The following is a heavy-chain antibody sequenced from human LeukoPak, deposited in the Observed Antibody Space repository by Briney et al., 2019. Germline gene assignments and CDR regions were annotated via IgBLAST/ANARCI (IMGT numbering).Heavy chain of an antibody. Sequence: SETLSLTCAVYGGSFSGYYWSWIRQPPGKGVEWIGEINHSGSTSYNPSLKSRVTISVDTSKNQFSLKLSSVTAADTAVYYCARNMVAQYYYDSSGYFYYFDYWGQGTLVTVSS. V-gene: IGHV4-34*01. J-gene: IGHJ4*02. CDR2: INHSGST. CDR3: ARNMVAQYYYDSSGYFYYFDY. D-gene: IGHD3-22*01. CDR1: GGSFSGYY.